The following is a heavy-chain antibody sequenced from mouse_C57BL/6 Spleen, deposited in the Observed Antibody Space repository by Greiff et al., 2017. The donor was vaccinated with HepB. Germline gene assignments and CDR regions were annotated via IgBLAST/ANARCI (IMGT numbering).Heavy chain of an antibody. CDR3: ARRKDYGNPYYFDY. Sequence: EVMLVESGGGLVKPGGSLKLSCAASGFTFSDYGMHWVRQAPEKGLEWVAYISSGSSTIYYADTVKGRFTISRDNAKNTLFLQMTSLRSEDTAMYYCARRKDYGNPYYFDYWGQGTTLTVSS. J-gene: IGHJ2*01. D-gene: IGHD2-1*01. V-gene: IGHV5-17*01. CDR1: GFTFSDYG. CDR2: ISSGSSTI.